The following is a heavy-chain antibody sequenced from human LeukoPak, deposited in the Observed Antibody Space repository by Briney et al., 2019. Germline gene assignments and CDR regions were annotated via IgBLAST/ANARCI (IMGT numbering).Heavy chain of an antibody. J-gene: IGHJ5*02. D-gene: IGHD6-13*01. CDR3: ASDFGDHTSSWYWFDP. Sequence: SETLSLTCTVSGGSVSRPNYYWGWIRQPPGKGLEWIGSIYYTGNTYYNPSLKSRVTMSVDSSKNQFSLKLGSVTAADTAVYYCASDFGDHTSSWYWFDPWGQGTLVTVSS. CDR2: IYYTGNT. CDR1: GGSVSRPNYY. V-gene: IGHV4-39*01.